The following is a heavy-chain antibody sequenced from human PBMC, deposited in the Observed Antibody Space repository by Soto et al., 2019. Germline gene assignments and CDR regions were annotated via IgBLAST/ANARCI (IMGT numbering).Heavy chain of an antibody. CDR2: IWSDGTKK. J-gene: IGHJ4*02. CDR1: GFAFSNYG. Sequence: QVHLVESGGGVVQPGRSLTLSCTASGFAFSNYGIHWVRQAPGRGLEWVAGIWSDGTKKFYAGSVRGRFTISRDNSKNTIYLQINSLRAEDTAVYYCARDWWEEPAGKETVSQFDYWGQGTLVTVSS. V-gene: IGHV3-33*01. CDR3: ARDWWEEPAGKETVSQFDY. D-gene: IGHD6-13*01.